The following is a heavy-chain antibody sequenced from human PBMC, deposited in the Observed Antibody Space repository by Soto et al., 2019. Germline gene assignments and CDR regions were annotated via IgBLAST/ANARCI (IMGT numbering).Heavy chain of an antibody. Sequence: SQTLSLTCAISGDSVSTKSAARNRIRQSPSRGLEWLGRTYYRSKWSSNYAVSVKSRITINPDTSKNQFSLQLRSVTPDDAAMYYCAGTRDYLVDYWGQGTPVPVSS. V-gene: IGHV6-1*01. CDR3: AGTRDYLVDY. CDR2: TYYRSKWSS. J-gene: IGHJ4*02. D-gene: IGHD1-7*01. CDR1: GDSVSTKSAA.